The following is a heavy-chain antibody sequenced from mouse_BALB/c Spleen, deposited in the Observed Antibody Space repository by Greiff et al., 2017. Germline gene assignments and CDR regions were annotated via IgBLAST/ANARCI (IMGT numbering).Heavy chain of an antibody. D-gene: IGHD1-1*02. Sequence: EVKLVESGGGLVKPGGSLKLSCAASGFTFSSYAMSWVRQTPEKRLEWVATISSGGSYTYYPDSVKGRFTISRDNAKNTLYLQMSSLRSEDTAMYYCVKHVVFNSVLMEYWGEGDSV. CDR2: ISSGGSYT. CDR1: GFTFSSYA. V-gene: IGHV5-9-3*01. CDR3: VKHVVFNSVLMEY. J-gene: IGHJ4*01.